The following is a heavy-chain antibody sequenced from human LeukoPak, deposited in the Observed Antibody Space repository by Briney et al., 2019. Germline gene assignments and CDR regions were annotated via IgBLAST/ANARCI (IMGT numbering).Heavy chain of an antibody. Sequence: GGSLRLSCAASGFTVSSNYMSWVRQAPGKGLEWVSVIYSGGSTYYADSVKGRFTISRDNSKNTLYLQMNSLRAEDTAVYYCATPGRAPVLTGYHTPGYFDYWGQGTLVTVSS. CDR2: IYSGGST. V-gene: IGHV3-66*01. J-gene: IGHJ4*02. CDR1: GFTVSSNY. D-gene: IGHD3-9*01. CDR3: ATPGRAPVLTGYHTPGYFDY.